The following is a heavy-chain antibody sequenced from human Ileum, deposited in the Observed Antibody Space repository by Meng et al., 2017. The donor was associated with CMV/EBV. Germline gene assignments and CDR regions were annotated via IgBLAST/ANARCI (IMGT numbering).Heavy chain of an antibody. J-gene: IGHJ4*02. CDR2: MNSDGTTI. CDR3: ATAGNYYFDN. V-gene: IGHV3-74*01. Sequence: GGSLRLSCAASGFSFSNSWMHWVRQAPGKGLVWVSRMNSDGTTINYADSVRGRFTISRDNAKNTLYLQMNSLRDEDTAVYYCATAGNYYFDNWGQGTLVTVSS. CDR1: GFSFSNSW. D-gene: IGHD1-14*01.